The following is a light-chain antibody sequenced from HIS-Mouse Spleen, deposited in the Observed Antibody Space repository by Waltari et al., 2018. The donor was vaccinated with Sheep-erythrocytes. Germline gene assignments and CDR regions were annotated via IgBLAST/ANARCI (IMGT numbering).Light chain of an antibody. V-gene: IGKV3-11*01. J-gene: IGKJ1*01. CDR1: QSVSSY. Sequence: EIVLTQYPATLSLSPGERDTLSCRASQSVSSYLAWYQQKPGQAPRLLIYDASNRATGIPARFSGSGSGTDFTLTISSLEPEDFAVYYCQQRSNWPQPWTFGQGTKVEIK. CDR2: DAS. CDR3: QQRSNWPQPWT.